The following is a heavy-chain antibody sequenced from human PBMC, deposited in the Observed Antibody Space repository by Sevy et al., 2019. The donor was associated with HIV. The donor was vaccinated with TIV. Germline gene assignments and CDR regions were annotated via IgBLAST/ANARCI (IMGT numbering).Heavy chain of an antibody. CDR3: ARGGNGIEAAVFRFDP. V-gene: IGHV4-61*01. Sequence: SETLSLTCTVSGGSVSSGSYYWSWIRQPPGKGLEWIGYIYYSGRTNYNPSLKSRVTISVDTSKNQFSLKLSSVTAADTAVYYCARGGNGIEAAVFRFDPWGQGTLVTVSS. CDR1: GGSVSSGSYY. CDR2: IYYSGRT. D-gene: IGHD6-13*01. J-gene: IGHJ5*02.